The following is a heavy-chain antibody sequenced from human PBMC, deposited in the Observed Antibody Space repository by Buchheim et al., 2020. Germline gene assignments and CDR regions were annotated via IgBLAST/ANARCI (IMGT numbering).Heavy chain of an antibody. D-gene: IGHD3-3*01. V-gene: IGHV4-31*03. CDR3: ARDRGYDFWSGYYPTLYYYYGMDV. J-gene: IGHJ6*02. CDR1: GGSISSGGYY. Sequence: QVQLQESGPGLVKPSQTPSLTCTVSGGSISSGGYYWSWIRQHPGKGLEWIGYIYYSGSTYYNPSLKSRVTISVDTSKNQFSLKLSSVTAADTAVYYCARDRGYDFWSGYYPTLYYYYGMDVWGQGTT. CDR2: IYYSGST.